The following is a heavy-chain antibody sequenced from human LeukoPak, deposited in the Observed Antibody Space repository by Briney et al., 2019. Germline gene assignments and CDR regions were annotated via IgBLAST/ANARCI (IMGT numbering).Heavy chain of an antibody. CDR2: IYYSGST. V-gene: IGHV4-39*02. D-gene: IGHD1-14*01. CDR1: GGSISSSSYY. CDR3: ARDSPEDGMDV. J-gene: IGHJ6*02. Sequence: SETLSLTCTVSGGSISSSSYYWGWIRQPPGKGLEWIGSIYYSGSTYYNPSLKSRVTISVDTSKNQFSLKLSSVTAADTAVYYCARDSPEDGMDVWDQGTTVTVSS.